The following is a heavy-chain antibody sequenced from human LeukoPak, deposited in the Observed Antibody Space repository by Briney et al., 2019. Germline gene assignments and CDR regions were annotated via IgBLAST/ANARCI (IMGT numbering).Heavy chain of an antibody. CDR1: GFTFSSHA. Sequence: PGGSLRLSCAASGFTFSSHAMNWVRQAPGKGLEWVSEISGTGGSTYYADSVKGRFTISRDNSKNTLYLQMNSLRAEDTAVYYCAKDPHEAAAYEVYFDYWGQGTLVTVSS. CDR2: ISGTGGST. V-gene: IGHV3-23*01. D-gene: IGHD6-13*01. CDR3: AKDPHEAAAYEVYFDY. J-gene: IGHJ4*02.